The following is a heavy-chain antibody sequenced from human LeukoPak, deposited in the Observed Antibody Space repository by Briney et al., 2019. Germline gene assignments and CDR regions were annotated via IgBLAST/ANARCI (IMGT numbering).Heavy chain of an antibody. CDR1: GYTFTSYG. Sequence: GASVKVSCKAPGYTFTSYGISWVRQAPGQGLEWMRWISAYNGNTNYAQKLQGRVTMTTDTSTSTAYMELRSLRSDDTAVYYCARDGYDFWSGYYTFDYWGQGTLVTVSS. D-gene: IGHD3-3*01. J-gene: IGHJ4*02. CDR2: ISAYNGNT. V-gene: IGHV1-18*01. CDR3: ARDGYDFWSGYYTFDY.